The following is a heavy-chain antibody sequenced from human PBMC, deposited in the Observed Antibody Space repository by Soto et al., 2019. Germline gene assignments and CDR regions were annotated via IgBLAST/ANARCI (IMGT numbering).Heavy chain of an antibody. V-gene: IGHV3-74*01. CDR1: GFTFSSYW. Sequence: EVQLVESGGGLVQPGGSLRLSCAASGFTFSSYWMHWARQAPGKGLVWVSRINSDGSSTSYADSVKGRFTISRDNAKNTLYLQMNSLRAEDTAVYYCAVAVAGPTAIGYWGQGTLVTVSS. CDR2: INSDGSST. D-gene: IGHD6-19*01. CDR3: AVAVAGPTAIGY. J-gene: IGHJ4*02.